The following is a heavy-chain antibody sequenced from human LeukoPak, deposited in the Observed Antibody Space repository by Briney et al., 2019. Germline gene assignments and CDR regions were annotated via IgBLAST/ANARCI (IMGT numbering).Heavy chain of an antibody. CDR2: IYYSGST. Sequence: SDTLSLTCTVSGGSISSYYWSWLRQPPGKGLEWIGFIYYSGSTHYKSSLKSRVTISVDTSKNQFSLRLSSVTAADTAVYYCARHSGSSPHYFDCWGQGTLVTVSS. V-gene: IGHV4-59*08. D-gene: IGHD1-26*01. CDR1: GGSISSYY. CDR3: ARHSGSSPHYFDC. J-gene: IGHJ4*02.